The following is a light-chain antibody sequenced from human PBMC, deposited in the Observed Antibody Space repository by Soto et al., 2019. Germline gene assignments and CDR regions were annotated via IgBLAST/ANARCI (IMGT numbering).Light chain of an antibody. V-gene: IGKV1-5*01. Sequence: DIQMTQSPSTLSGSVGDRVTITCRASQTISSWLAWYQQKPGKAPKLLIYAASTLQSGVPSRFSGSGSGTDFTLTISCLQSEDFATYYCQQYYSYPRTFGQGTKVEIK. CDR3: QQYYSYPRT. J-gene: IGKJ1*01. CDR2: AAS. CDR1: QTISSW.